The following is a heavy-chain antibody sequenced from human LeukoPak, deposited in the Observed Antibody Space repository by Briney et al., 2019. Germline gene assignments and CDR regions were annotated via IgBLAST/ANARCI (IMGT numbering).Heavy chain of an antibody. CDR3: ARVYYYDSGSRWGDYFDY. CDR2: IKQDGSEK. CDR1: GFTFSSYS. V-gene: IGHV3-7*01. Sequence: GGSLRLPCAASGFTFSSYSMNWVRQAPGKGLEWVANIKQDGSEKYYMDSVKGRFTISRDNAKNSLYLQMNSLRAEDTAVYYCARVYYYDSGSRWGDYFDYWGQGTLVTVSS. J-gene: IGHJ4*02. D-gene: IGHD3-10*01.